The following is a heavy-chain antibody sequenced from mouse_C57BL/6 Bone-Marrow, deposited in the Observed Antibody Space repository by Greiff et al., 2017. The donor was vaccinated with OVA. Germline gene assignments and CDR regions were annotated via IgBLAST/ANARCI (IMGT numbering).Heavy chain of an antibody. Sequence: VQLQQSGAELVRPGASVKLSCTASGFNIKDDYMHWVKQRPEQGLEWIGWINPENGDTEYASKFQGKATITADTTSNTAYLQLSRLTSEDTAVYYCTFYYDEENDYWGQGTTLTVSS. V-gene: IGHV14-4*01. CDR2: INPENGDT. J-gene: IGHJ2*01. CDR1: GFNIKDDY. D-gene: IGHD1-1*01. CDR3: TFYYDEENDY.